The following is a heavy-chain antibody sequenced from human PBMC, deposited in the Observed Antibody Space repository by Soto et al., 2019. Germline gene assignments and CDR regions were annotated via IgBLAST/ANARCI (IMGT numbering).Heavy chain of an antibody. V-gene: IGHV3-23*01. J-gene: IGHJ4*02. CDR1: GFTFSSYA. D-gene: IGHD3-16*01. Sequence: EVQLLESGGGLVQPGGSLRLSCAASGFTFSSYAMSWVRQAPGKGLEWVSIISGSGDSTYYVDSVKGRFTISRDNSKNTLYLQMNSLRAEDTAVYYCAKRGWGKWYFDYWGQGTLVTVSS. CDR3: AKRGWGKWYFDY. CDR2: ISGSGDST.